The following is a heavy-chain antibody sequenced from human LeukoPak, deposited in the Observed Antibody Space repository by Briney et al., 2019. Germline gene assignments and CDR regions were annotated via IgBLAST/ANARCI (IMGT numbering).Heavy chain of an antibody. D-gene: IGHD5-18*01. Sequence: GGSLRLSCATSGFTFSDYYMSWIRQAPGKGLEWVSYISSTSSYTNYADSVKGRFTISRDNAKNSLYLQMNSLRAEDTAVYYCARSNRGVIQLPDYWGQGTLVTVSS. V-gene: IGHV3-11*03. CDR1: GFTFSDYY. J-gene: IGHJ4*02. CDR3: ARSNRGVIQLPDY. CDR2: ISSTSSYT.